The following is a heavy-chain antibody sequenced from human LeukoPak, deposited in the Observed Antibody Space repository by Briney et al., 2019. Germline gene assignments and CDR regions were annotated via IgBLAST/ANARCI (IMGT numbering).Heavy chain of an antibody. CDR2: IIPILGIA. J-gene: IGHJ4*02. D-gene: IGHD3-10*01. CDR3: ARDLWFGELLYTGYFDY. V-gene: IGHV1-69*04. Sequence: ASVKVSCKASGGTFSSDAISWVRQAPGQGLEWMGRIIPILGIANYAQKFQGRVTITADKSTSTAYMELSSLRSEDTAVYYCARDLWFGELLYTGYFDYWGQGTLVTVSS. CDR1: GGTFSSDA.